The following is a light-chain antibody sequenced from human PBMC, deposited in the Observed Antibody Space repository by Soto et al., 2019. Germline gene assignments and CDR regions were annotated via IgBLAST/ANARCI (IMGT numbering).Light chain of an antibody. J-gene: IGKJ2*01. CDR2: GAS. V-gene: IGKV3-20*01. Sequence: EIVLTQSPGTLSLSPGERATLSCGASQRLTSNSLAWYQQKPGQAPRLLVYGASIRATGIPDRFSGSGSGTDFTLPISRLEPKDLAVYYCQQYCTSPYTFGQGTKLEIK. CDR3: QQYCTSPYT. CDR1: QRLTSNS.